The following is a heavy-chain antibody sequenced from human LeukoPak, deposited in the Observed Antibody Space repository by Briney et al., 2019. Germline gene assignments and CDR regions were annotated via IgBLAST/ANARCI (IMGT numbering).Heavy chain of an antibody. D-gene: IGHD3-22*01. CDR1: GFTFSNAW. CDR2: IKSKTDGGTT. J-gene: IGHJ4*02. Sequence: GGSLRLSCAASGFTFSNAWMSWVRQAPGKGLEWVGRIKSKTDGGTTDYAAPVKDRFTISRDDSKNTLYLQMNSLKTEDTAVYYCTTSYGDYYDSSGYLFFDYWGQGTLVTVSS. CDR3: TTSYGDYYDSSGYLFFDY. V-gene: IGHV3-15*01.